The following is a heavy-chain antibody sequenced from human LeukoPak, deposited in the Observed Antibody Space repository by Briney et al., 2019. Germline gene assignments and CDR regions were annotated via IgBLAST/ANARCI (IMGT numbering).Heavy chain of an antibody. V-gene: IGHV3-23*01. Sequence: GGSLRLSCAASGFTFSSYGVSWVRQAPGKGLEWVSGISGSGHRTYYADSVKGRFTISRDNSKSTLYLQMNSLIAEDTAVYYCAKDWGEYFDYVWGSFSSFDSWGQGTLVTVSS. CDR3: AKDWGEYFDYVWGSFSSFDS. J-gene: IGHJ4*02. CDR2: ISGSGHRT. D-gene: IGHD3-16*01. CDR1: GFTFSSYG.